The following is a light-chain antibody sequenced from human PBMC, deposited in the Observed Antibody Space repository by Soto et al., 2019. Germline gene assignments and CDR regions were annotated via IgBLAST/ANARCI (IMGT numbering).Light chain of an antibody. Sequence: EIVMTQSPATLSVSPGERATLSCRASQSVDTNLAWYQPKPGQAPRLLIYGASTRATGIPATFSGSGSGTEFTLAISSPQSEDFAVYYCQQYNSWPYTFGQGTKLEIK. J-gene: IGKJ2*01. CDR3: QQYNSWPYT. V-gene: IGKV3-15*01. CDR2: GAS. CDR1: QSVDTN.